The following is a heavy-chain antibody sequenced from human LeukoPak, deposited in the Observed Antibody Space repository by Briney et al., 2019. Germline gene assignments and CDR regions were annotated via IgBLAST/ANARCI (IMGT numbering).Heavy chain of an antibody. J-gene: IGHJ4*02. CDR1: GFSFSRAW. V-gene: IGHV3-7*01. CDR3: ARQTYFFDY. Sequence: HPGGSLTLSCAASGFSFSRAWMSWIRQGPGKGLEWVANIKQDGSKKYYVYSVKGRFSISRDNAKNSLCLQMKSLRAEDTAVYYCARQTYFFDYGARGPLVTVSS. D-gene: IGHD3-10*01. CDR2: IKQDGSKK.